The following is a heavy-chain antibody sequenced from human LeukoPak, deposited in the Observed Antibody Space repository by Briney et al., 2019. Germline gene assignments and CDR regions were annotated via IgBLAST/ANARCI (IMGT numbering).Heavy chain of an antibody. CDR2: IYYSGST. D-gene: IGHD3-10*01. J-gene: IGHJ5*02. CDR1: GASMFNYY. Sequence: SETLSLTCTVSGASMFNYYWTWIRQSPGKGLEWIGSIYYSGSTYYNPSLKSRVTISVDTSKNQFSLKLSSVTAADTAVYYCARRERFACWFDPWGQGTLVTVSS. V-gene: IGHV4-59*05. CDR3: ARRERFACWFDP.